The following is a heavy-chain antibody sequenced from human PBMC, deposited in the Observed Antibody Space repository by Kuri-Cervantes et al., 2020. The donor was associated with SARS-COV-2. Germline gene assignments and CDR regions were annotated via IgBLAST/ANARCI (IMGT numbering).Heavy chain of an antibody. CDR3: ARDCSGGSCYSGGDYYYGMDV. J-gene: IGHJ6*02. V-gene: IGHV3-48*03. CDR2: IDTSSGT. D-gene: IGHD2-15*01. Sequence: GESLKISCAASGFTFSSYEMNWVRQAPGKGLEWVSTIDTSSGTYYADSVRGRFTISRDNAKNSLYLQMNSLRAEDTAVYYCARDCSGGSCYSGGDYYYGMDVWGQGTTVTVSS. CDR1: GFTFSSYE.